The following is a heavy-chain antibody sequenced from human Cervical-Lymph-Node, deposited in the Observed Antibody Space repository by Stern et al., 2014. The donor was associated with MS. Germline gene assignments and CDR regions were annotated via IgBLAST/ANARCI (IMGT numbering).Heavy chain of an antibody. D-gene: IGHD3-10*01. J-gene: IGHJ4*02. V-gene: IGHV3-73*01. CDR3: VSDGSGWKN. Sequence: EVQLVESGGGLVQPGGSLKLSCAASGILFSGASMHWVRQPSGKGLEWIGRIGSKSNAYTTTYTASVKGRFTISRDDSKSTAYLQLNSLKTEDTAVYYCVSDGSGWKNWGQGTLVTVSS. CDR2: IGSKSNAYTT. CDR1: GILFSGAS.